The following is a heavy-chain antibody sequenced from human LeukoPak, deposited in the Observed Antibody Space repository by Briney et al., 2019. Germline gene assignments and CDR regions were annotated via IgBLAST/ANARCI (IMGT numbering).Heavy chain of an antibody. J-gene: IGHJ4*02. CDR1: GGSITKNGYY. CDR3: CGSGWFAGPFGY. CDR2: MHYSGST. Sequence: SETLSLTCSVSGGSITKNGYYWGWIRQSPETGLEWVGSMHYSGSTYYNPSLNSRVTISVDTSKNQFSLKLTSVTAADTAVYYCCGSGWFAGPFGYWGQGALVTVSS. D-gene: IGHD6-19*01. V-gene: IGHV4-39*07.